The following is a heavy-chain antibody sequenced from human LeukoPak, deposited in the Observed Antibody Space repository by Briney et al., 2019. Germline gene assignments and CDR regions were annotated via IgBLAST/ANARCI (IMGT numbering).Heavy chain of an antibody. V-gene: IGHV1-18*01. Sequence: ASVKVSCKASGYTFTSKGISWVRQAPGQGLEWMGWINTYNGNTNCARKYQGRVTMTTDTSTSTVYMELRSLRSDDTAVYYCARDFDSSSLFDPWGQGTLVTVSS. CDR2: INTYNGNT. CDR3: ARDFDSSSLFDP. CDR1: GYTFTSKG. J-gene: IGHJ5*02. D-gene: IGHD6-13*01.